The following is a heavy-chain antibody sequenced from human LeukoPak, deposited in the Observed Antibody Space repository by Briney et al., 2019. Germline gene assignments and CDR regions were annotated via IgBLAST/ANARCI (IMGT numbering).Heavy chain of an antibody. J-gene: IGHJ4*02. CDR2: ISAYNGNT. CDR1: GYTFTSYG. CDR3: ARYSDDYGGNWRRGIPFDY. D-gene: IGHD4-23*01. V-gene: IGHV1-18*01. Sequence: ASVKVSCKASGYTFTSYGISWVRQAPGQGLEWMGWISAYNGNTNYAQKLQGRVTMTTDTSTSTAYMELRSLRSDDTAVYYCARYSDDYGGNWRRGIPFDYWGQGTLVTVSS.